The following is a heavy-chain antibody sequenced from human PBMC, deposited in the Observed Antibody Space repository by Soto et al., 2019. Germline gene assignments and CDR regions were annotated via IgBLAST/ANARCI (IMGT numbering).Heavy chain of an antibody. V-gene: IGHV1-18*01. J-gene: IGHJ6*02. D-gene: IGHD2-8*01. Sequence: QGPLVQSGAEVKQPGASVKVSCKASGYSFSTYGISWVRQAPGQGLEWMGWISGYNGDTNYAQKFQGRVTMTIDTSTTTAYLELRRLTYDDTAVYFCAKNGHPPYYYYGMDVWGQGTTVTVSS. CDR2: ISGYNGDT. CDR1: GYSFSTYG. CDR3: AKNGHPPYYYYGMDV.